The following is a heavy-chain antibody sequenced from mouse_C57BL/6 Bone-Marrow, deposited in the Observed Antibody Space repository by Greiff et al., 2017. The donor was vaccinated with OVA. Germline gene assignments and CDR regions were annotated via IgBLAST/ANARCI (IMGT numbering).Heavy chain of an antibody. Sequence: EVQGVESGGGLVQPGGSLKLSCAASGFTFSDYGMAWVRQAPRKGPEWVAFISNLAYSIYYADTVTGRFTISRENAKNTLYLEMSSLRSEDTAMYYCARQGNYYGSSSYYFDYWGQGTTLTVSS. D-gene: IGHD1-1*01. V-gene: IGHV5-15*01. J-gene: IGHJ2*01. CDR2: ISNLAYSI. CDR3: ARQGNYYGSSSYYFDY. CDR1: GFTFSDYG.